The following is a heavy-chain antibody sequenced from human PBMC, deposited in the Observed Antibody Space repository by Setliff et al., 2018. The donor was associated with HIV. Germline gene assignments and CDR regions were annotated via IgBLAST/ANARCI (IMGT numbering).Heavy chain of an antibody. V-gene: IGHV1-18*01. J-gene: IGHJ6*02. CDR1: GYTFTSYG. Sequence: ASVKVSCKASGYTFTSYGISWVRQAPGQGLEWMGWISAYNGNTNYAQKLQGRVTMTTDTSTSTAYMELRSLRSDDTAVYFCARGFSFNNAFGMDVWGQGTTVTVSS. D-gene: IGHD3-16*01. CDR3: ARGFSFNNAFGMDV. CDR2: ISAYNGNT.